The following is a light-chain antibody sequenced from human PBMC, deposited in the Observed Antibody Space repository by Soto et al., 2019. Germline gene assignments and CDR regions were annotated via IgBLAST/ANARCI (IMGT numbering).Light chain of an antibody. CDR1: SSDIGRYEY. CDR3: NSMTTSSSSRFV. J-gene: IGLJ1*01. Sequence: QSALTQPASVSGSPGQSITTSCTGTSSDIGRYEYVSWYQQYPGKAPKLIIYDVNNRPSGVSNRFSGSKSGNAASLTISGLQAEDEADYYCNSMTTSSSSRFVFGTGTKLTVL. V-gene: IGLV2-14*01. CDR2: DVN.